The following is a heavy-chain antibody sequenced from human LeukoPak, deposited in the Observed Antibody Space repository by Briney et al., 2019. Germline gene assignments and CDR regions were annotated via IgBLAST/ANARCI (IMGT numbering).Heavy chain of an antibody. Sequence: AGGSLRLSCAASGFTFSSYAMSWVRQAPGKGLEWVSAISGSGGSTYYADSVKGRFTISRDNSKNTLYLQMNSLRAEDTAVYYCAKAPYSGSYSMDYWGQGTLVTVSS. J-gene: IGHJ4*02. V-gene: IGHV3-23*01. D-gene: IGHD1-26*01. CDR3: AKAPYSGSYSMDY. CDR2: ISGSGGST. CDR1: GFTFSSYA.